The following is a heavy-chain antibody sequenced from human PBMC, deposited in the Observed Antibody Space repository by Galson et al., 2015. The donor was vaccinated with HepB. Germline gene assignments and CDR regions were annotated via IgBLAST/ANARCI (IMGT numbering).Heavy chain of an antibody. CDR2: IFPGDSDT. CDR1: GYDFRNYW. D-gene: IGHD5-18*01. J-gene: IGHJ5*02. CDR3: ARTPTGGGYLLS. V-gene: IGHV5-51*01. Sequence: QSGAEVKKPGESLKISCRGSGYDFRNYWIAWVRQAPGRGLEWMGMIFPGDSDTRYSPSFQGEVSISADNSITTAYLQWSSLKASDTATYYCARTPTGGGYLLSWGQGTPVTVSS.